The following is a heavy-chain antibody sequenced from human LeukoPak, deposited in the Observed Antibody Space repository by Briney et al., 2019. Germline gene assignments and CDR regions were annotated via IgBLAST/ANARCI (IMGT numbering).Heavy chain of an antibody. Sequence: PQASVKVSCKASGYTFTSYDINWVRQATGQGLEWMGWMNPNSGNTGYAQKFQGRVTMTRNTSISTAYMELSSLRSEDTAVYYCARGRADHMGYYYYYGMDVWGQGTTVTVSS. CDR1: GYTFTSYD. CDR2: MNPNSGNT. V-gene: IGHV1-8*01. D-gene: IGHD1-26*01. CDR3: ARGRADHMGYYYYYGMDV. J-gene: IGHJ6*02.